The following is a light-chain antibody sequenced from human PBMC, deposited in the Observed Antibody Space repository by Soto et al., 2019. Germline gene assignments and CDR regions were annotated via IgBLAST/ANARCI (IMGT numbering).Light chain of an antibody. CDR3: QQYGSPRGLFT. CDR2: SAS. J-gene: IGKJ3*01. V-gene: IGKV3-20*01. CDR1: HSVSSIY. Sequence: ESVLTQSPGTLSLSPGERATLSCRTSHSVSSIYLAWYQQKPGQAPRLLIYSASSRVAGIPDRFSGSGSGTDFTLTISRLALEDSAVYYCQQYGSPRGLFTFGPGNKVEIK.